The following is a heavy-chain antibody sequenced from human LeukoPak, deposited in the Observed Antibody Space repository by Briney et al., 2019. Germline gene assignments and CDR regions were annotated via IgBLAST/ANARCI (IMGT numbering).Heavy chain of an antibody. CDR2: IYTSGST. J-gene: IGHJ6*03. CDR1: GGSISSGSYY. Sequence: SETLSLTCTVSGGSISSGSYYWSWIRQPAGKGLEWIGRIYTSGSTNYNPSLKSRVTISVDTSKNQFSLKLSSVTAADTAVYYCARGNYMDVWGKGTTVTVSS. V-gene: IGHV4-61*02. CDR3: ARGNYMDV.